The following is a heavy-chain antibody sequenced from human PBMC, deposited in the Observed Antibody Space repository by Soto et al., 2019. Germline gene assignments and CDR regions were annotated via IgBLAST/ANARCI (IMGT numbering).Heavy chain of an antibody. J-gene: IGHJ3*02. CDR3: ARGSSESRDDFDI. V-gene: IGHV1-8*02. CDR1: GGTFSSYA. Sequence: ASVKVSCKASGGTFSSYAISWVRQAPGQGLERMGWMNPNSGNTGYAQKFQGRVTMTRNTSISTAYMELSSLRSEDTAVYYCARGSSESRDDFDIWCQGTMVPVSS. CDR2: MNPNSGNT.